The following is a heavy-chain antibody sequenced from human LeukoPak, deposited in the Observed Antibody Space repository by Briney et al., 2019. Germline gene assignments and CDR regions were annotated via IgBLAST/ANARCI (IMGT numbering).Heavy chain of an antibody. V-gene: IGHV4-34*01. CDR2: INHSGST. CDR3: ASARSYYYYYMDV. CDR1: GGSFSGYY. D-gene: IGHD1-1*01. J-gene: IGHJ6*03. Sequence: SETLSLTCAVYGGSFSGYYWSWIRQPPGKGLEWIGEINHSGSTNYNPSLKSRVTISVDTSKNQFSLKLSSVTAADTAVYYCASARSYYYYYMDVWGKGNTVTVSS.